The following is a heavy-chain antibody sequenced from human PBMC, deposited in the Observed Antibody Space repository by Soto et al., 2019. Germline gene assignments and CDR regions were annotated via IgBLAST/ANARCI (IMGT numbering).Heavy chain of an antibody. CDR2: ISGHSGHT. D-gene: IGHD2-8*01. CDR1: GYSFTTYS. Sequence: QVQLVQSGGEVKKPGASVKVSCKASGYSFTTYSISWVRQAPGQGLEWMGWISGHSGHTNYAQKLQGRVAMTTDTAXXTADMELRSLRSDDTAVYYCARDRSMASRRGPLDYWGQGTLLTVSS. CDR3: ARDRSMASRRGPLDY. J-gene: IGHJ4*02. V-gene: IGHV1-18*01.